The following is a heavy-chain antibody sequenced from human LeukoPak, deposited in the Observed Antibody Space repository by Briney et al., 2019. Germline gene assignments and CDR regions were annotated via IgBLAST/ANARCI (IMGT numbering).Heavy chain of an antibody. CDR1: GYTFTNSY. D-gene: IGHD2-2*01. CDR3: ARDRLAMKDV. J-gene: IGHJ6*04. Sequence: GASVKVSCKASGYTFTNSYIHWVRQAPGQVLEWMGLINPDGGNTNYAQKFQGRVTITADESTSTAYMELSSLRSEDTAVYYCARDRLAMKDVWGKGTTVTVSS. V-gene: IGHV1-46*01. CDR2: INPDGGNT.